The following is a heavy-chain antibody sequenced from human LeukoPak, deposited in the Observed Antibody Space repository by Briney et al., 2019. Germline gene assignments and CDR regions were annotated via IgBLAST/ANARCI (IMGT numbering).Heavy chain of an antibody. Sequence: SVKVSCKASGGTFSSYTISWVRQAPGQGLEWMGRIIPILGIATYAKKFQGRVTITADKSTGTAYMELSSLRSEDTAVYYCARGFLGYCSGGSCYWFDPWGQGTLVTVSS. J-gene: IGHJ5*02. CDR3: ARGFLGYCSGGSCYWFDP. CDR2: IIPILGIA. V-gene: IGHV1-69*02. CDR1: GGTFSSYT. D-gene: IGHD2-15*01.